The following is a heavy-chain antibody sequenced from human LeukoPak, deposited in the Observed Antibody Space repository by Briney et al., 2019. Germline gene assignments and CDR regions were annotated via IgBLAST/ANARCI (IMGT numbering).Heavy chain of an antibody. CDR1: GGSISSSSYY. CDR2: IYYSGST. Sequence: SETLSLTCTVSGGSISSSSYYWGWIRQPPGKGLEWIGSIYYSGSTYYNPSLKSRVTISVDSSNNQFSLKLSSVTAADTAVHYCARRKVNGDYFDYWGQGTLVTVSS. V-gene: IGHV4-39*01. CDR3: ARRKVNGDYFDY. J-gene: IGHJ4*02. D-gene: IGHD4-17*01.